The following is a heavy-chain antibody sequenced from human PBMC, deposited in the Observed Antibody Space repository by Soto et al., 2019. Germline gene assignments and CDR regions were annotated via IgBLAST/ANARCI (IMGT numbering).Heavy chain of an antibody. D-gene: IGHD2-2*01. CDR2: ISAYNGNT. CDR1: GYTFTSYG. V-gene: IGHV1-18*01. CDR3: ARDSNSAHCSSTSCVGVGFDP. Sequence: ASVKVSCKASGYTFTSYGISWVRQAPGQGLEWMGWISAYNGNTNYAQKLQGRVTMTTDTSTSTAYMELRSLRSDDTAVYYCARDSNSAHCSSTSCVGVGFDPWGQGTLVTVSS. J-gene: IGHJ5*02.